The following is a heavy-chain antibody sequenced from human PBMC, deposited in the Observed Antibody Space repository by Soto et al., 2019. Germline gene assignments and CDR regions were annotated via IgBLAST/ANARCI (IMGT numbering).Heavy chain of an antibody. CDR3: AKVSRGIGVVPAALT. V-gene: IGHV3-23*01. J-gene: IGHJ5*02. D-gene: IGHD2-2*01. CDR1: GHTFHNYA. CDR2: ISGSGCST. Sequence: EVQLLESGGGLVQPGGSLRLSCVASGHTFHNYAMSWVRQAPGKGLEWVSGISGSGCSTYYDYYVRDRFTISREDSKYTLYLPMNSLRAEDTAVYYCAKVSRGIGVVPAALTWGQGTLVTVYS.